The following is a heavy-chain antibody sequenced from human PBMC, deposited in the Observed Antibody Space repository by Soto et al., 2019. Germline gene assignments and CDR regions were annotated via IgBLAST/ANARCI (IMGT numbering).Heavy chain of an antibody. V-gene: IGHV3-9*01. CDR1: GFRFKNYA. D-gene: IGHD2-15*01. CDR2: INWNSGTI. CDR3: TRTPGYCNAGACSNVGYFDY. J-gene: IGHJ4*02. Sequence: EVQLVESGGGLVQPGGSLRLSCVASGFRFKNYAMHWVRQSPGKGLDWVSGINWNSGTIDSADSVKGRFTISRDDAENSLYLQMNNVRSEDSAVYYCTRTPGYCNAGACSNVGYFDYWGLGTLVTVSS.